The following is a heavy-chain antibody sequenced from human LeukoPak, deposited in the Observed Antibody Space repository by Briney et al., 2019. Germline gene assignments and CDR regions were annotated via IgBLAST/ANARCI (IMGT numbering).Heavy chain of an antibody. V-gene: IGHV4-39*01. CDR1: GGSISSSSYY. J-gene: IGHJ3*02. Sequence: PSETLSLTCSVSGGSISSSSYYWGWIRQPPGKGLEWIGRTHYSGSTYYKPSLKSRVTISVDTSKNQFSLKLSSVTAADTAMYYCARRTSATLDAFVIWGQGTMVTVSS. D-gene: IGHD1-7*01. CDR2: THYSGST. CDR3: ARRTSATLDAFVI.